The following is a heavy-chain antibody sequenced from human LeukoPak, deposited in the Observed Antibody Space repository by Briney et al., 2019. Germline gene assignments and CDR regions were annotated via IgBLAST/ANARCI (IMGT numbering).Heavy chain of an antibody. CDR2: INPNSGGT. CDR1: GYTFTGYY. CDR3: ARVYGSGYYFDY. V-gene: IGHV1-2*02. Sequence: ASVKVSCKASGYTFTGYYMHWVRQAPGQGLEWMGWINPNSGGTNYAQKFQGRVTMTMDTSISTAYMELSRLRSDDTAVYYCARVYGSGYYFDYWGQGTLVTVSS. D-gene: IGHD3-10*01. J-gene: IGHJ4*02.